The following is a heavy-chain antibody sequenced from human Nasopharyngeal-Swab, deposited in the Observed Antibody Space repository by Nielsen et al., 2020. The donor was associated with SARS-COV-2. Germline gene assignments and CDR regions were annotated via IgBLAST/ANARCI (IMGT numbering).Heavy chain of an antibody. Sequence: GESLKISCVASGFTFSSYWMNWVRQAPGKGLVWVSRINSDGSSTSYADSVKGRFTISRDNAKNTLYLQMNSLRAEDTAVYYCARLVITTSWYFDLWGRGTLVTVSS. CDR2: INSDGSST. J-gene: IGHJ2*01. CDR1: GFTFSSYW. V-gene: IGHV3-74*01. CDR3: ARLVITTSWYFDL. D-gene: IGHD3-22*01.